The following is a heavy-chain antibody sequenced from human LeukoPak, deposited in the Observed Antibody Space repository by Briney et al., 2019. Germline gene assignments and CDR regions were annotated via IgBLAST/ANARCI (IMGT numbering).Heavy chain of an antibody. CDR1: GFTFSTYW. Sequence: GGSLRLSCGASGFTFSTYWMTWVRQAPGKGPEWVANIKEDGTLSYYVDSVKGRFTISRDNAKNSLFLQLNSLRAEDTAVYYCATEGTDGQGSFRWFDAWGQGTLVTVSS. D-gene: IGHD3-10*01. J-gene: IGHJ5*02. CDR2: IKEDGTLS. CDR3: ATEGTDGQGSFRWFDA. V-gene: IGHV3-7*01.